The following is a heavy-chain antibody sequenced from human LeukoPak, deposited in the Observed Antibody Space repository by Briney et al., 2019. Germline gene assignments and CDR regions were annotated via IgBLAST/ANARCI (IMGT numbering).Heavy chain of an antibody. CDR2: ISGSGGST. V-gene: IGHV3-23*01. D-gene: IGHD3-22*01. CDR1: GFTFSSYA. J-gene: IGHJ3*02. Sequence: PGGSLRLSCAASGFTFSSYAMSWVRQAPGKGLEWVSAISGSGGSTYYADSVKGRFTISRDNSKNTLYLQMNSLRAEDTAVYYCAKDLVEYYYDSSGPDAFDIWGQGTMVTVSS. CDR3: AKDLVEYYYDSSGPDAFDI.